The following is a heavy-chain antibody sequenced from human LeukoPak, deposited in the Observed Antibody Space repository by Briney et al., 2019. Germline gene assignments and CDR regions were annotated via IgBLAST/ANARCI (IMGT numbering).Heavy chain of an antibody. CDR1: GFTFSSYS. CDR3: ARVKWGYDSSGYPDY. Sequence: GGSLRLSCAASGFTFSSYSMNWVRQAPGKGLEWVSSISSSSSYIYYADSVKGRFTISRDNAKNSLYLQMNSLRAEDTAVYYCARVKWGYDSSGYPDYWGQGTLVTASS. D-gene: IGHD3-22*01. CDR2: ISSSSSYI. V-gene: IGHV3-21*01. J-gene: IGHJ4*02.